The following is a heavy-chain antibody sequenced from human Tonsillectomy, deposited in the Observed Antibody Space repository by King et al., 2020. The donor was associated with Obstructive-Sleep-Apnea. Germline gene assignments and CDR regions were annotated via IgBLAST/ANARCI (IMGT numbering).Heavy chain of an antibody. D-gene: IGHD3-22*01. Sequence: QLVQSGTEVKKPGSSVKVSCKASGDTFSSYAISWVRQAPGQGLEWMGGIVPLLALSNHAQKFQGRATITADKSTSTAYMELSSLRSEDTAVYYCARDRYDYYDSTGTFFDFWGQGTLVTVSS. J-gene: IGHJ4*02. CDR2: IVPLLALS. CDR1: GDTFSSYA. V-gene: IGHV1-69*09. CDR3: ARDRYDYYDSTGTFFDF.